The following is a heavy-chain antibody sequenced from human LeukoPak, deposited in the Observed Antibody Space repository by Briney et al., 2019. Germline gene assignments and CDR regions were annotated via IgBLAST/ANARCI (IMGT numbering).Heavy chain of an antibody. CDR2: INWNSDSI. D-gene: IGHD5-24*01. CDR3: AKGGEMATIELNWCDS. Sequence: GGSLRLSCAASGFTFDDYAMYWVRQAPGKGLEWVSGINWNSDSIGYADSVKGRFTISRDNAKNSLYLQMNSLRAEDTALYYCAKGGEMATIELNWCDSGGQGTLVTVSS. CDR1: GFTFDDYA. J-gene: IGHJ5*01. V-gene: IGHV3-9*01.